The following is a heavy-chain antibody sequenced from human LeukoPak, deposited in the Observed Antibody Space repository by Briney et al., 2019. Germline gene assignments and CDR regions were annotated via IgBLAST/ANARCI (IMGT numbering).Heavy chain of an antibody. CDR1: GFTFSSYG. J-gene: IGHJ6*02. CDR2: ISYGGNNK. V-gene: IGHV3-30*18. CDR3: AKPRGCSGGSCSDRYYYYYGMDV. D-gene: IGHD2-15*01. Sequence: GGSLRLSCAASGFTFSSYGMHWVRQAPGKGLEWVAVISYGGNNKYYADSVKGRFTISRDNSKNTLYLQINSLRAEDTAVYYCAKPRGCSGGSCSDRYYYYYGMDVWGQGTTATVSS.